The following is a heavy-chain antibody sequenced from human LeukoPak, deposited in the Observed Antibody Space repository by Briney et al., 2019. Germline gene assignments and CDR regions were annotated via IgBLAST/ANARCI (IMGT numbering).Heavy chain of an antibody. V-gene: IGHV1-2*06. J-gene: IGHJ4*02. CDR3: ARDLPFED. CDR1: GYTFTNYH. Sequence: GASVKVSCKASGYTFTNYHMHWVRQAPGQGLEWMGRIYPSSGGTNYEQKFQGRITLTTDTSINTAYMELSRLRFDDTAVYYCARDLPFEDWGQGTLVTVSS. D-gene: IGHD2/OR15-2a*01. CDR2: IYPSSGGT.